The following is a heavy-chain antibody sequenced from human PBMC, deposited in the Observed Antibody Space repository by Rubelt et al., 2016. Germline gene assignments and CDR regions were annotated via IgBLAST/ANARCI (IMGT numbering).Heavy chain of an antibody. CDR2: ISADNGNT. V-gene: IGHV1-18*01. Sequence: QVQLVQSGAEVKKPGASVKVSCKASGYNFTSYGISWVRQAPGQGLEWMGWISADNGNTNYAQKIQGSVSMTPATSTSTAYMERRGLGSDDTAVYYCASFISGVEYSSSWHFDYWGQGTLVTVSS. J-gene: IGHJ4*02. CDR1: GYNFTSYG. D-gene: IGHD6-13*01. CDR3: ASFISGVEYSSSWHFDY.